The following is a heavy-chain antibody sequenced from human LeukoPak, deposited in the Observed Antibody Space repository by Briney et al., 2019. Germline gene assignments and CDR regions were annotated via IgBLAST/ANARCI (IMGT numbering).Heavy chain of an antibody. CDR2: ISDYNRNT. Sequence: GASVKLSCKASGXXXTXXXXXXVXXXSXQXXXXMXWISDYNRNTHYAQKIQARVTMTTDTSTSTAYMELRSLRSDDTAVYYGAREGGGGAGTGGYWGQGTLVTVSS. D-gene: IGHD6-19*01. V-gene: IGHV1-18*01. J-gene: IGHJ4*02. CDR3: AREGGGGAGTGGY. CDR1: GXXXTXXX.